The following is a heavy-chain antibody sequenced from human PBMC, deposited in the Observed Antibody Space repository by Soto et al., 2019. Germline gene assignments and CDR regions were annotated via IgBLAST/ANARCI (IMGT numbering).Heavy chain of an antibody. CDR3: ARARYDSSGYYDFDF. Sequence: GGGILKKQGKGLEWIGYIYYSGSTIYNPSLKSRVTISVDTSKNQFSLKLSSVTAADTAVYFCARARYDSSGYYDFDFPGQRT. J-gene: IGHJ4*02. D-gene: IGHD3-22*01. CDR2: IYYSGST. V-gene: IGHV4-59*01.